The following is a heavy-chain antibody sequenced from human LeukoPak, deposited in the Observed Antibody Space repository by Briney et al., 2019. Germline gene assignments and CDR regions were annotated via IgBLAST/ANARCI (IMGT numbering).Heavy chain of an antibody. Sequence: PGRSLRLSCAASGFTFSSYAMHWVRQAPGKGLEWVAVISYDGSNKYYADSVKGRFTISRDNSKNTLYLQMNSLRAEDTAVYYCARVSSSGWYYLDYWGQGTLVTVSS. J-gene: IGHJ4*02. CDR1: GFTFSSYA. V-gene: IGHV3-30-3*01. CDR2: ISYDGSNK. CDR3: ARVSSSGWYYLDY. D-gene: IGHD6-19*01.